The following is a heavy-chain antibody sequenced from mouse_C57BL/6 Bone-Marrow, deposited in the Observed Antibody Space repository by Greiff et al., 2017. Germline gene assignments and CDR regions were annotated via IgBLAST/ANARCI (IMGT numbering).Heavy chain of an antibody. CDR2: IWSGGST. CDR1: GFSLTSYG. J-gene: IGHJ1*03. V-gene: IGHV2-2*01. CDR3: ARSGLPYYYGSSPLFDV. Sequence: QVQLQQSGPGLVQPSQSLSITCTVSGFSLTSYGVHWVRQSPGKGLEWLGVIWSGGSTDYNAAFISRLSISKDNFKSQVFFKMNSLQADDTAIYYCARSGLPYYYGSSPLFDVWGTGTTVTVSS. D-gene: IGHD1-1*01.